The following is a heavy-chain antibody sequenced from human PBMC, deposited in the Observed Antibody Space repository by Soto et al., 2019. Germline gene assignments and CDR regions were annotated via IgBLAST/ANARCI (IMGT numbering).Heavy chain of an antibody. CDR2: MNPNSGNT. D-gene: IGHD6-13*01. CDR3: ARGRTAAIYFDY. Sequence: QVKLVQSGAEVKKPGASVKVSCKASGYTFTSYDINWVRQATGQGLEWMGWMNPNSGNTGYAQKFQGRVTMTRNTSIRTAYMELSSLRSEDTAVYYCARGRTAAIYFDYWGQGTLVTVSS. J-gene: IGHJ4*02. V-gene: IGHV1-8*01. CDR1: GYTFTSYD.